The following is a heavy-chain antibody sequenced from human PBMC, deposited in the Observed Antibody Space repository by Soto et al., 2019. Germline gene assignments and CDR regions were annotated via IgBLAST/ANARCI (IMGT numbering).Heavy chain of an antibody. V-gene: IGHV1-18*01. CDR3: ARVSHGYSSSWPLFDY. CDR1: GYTFTSYG. Sequence: ASVKVSCKASGYTFTSYGISWVRQAPGQGLEWMGWISAYNGNTNYAQKLQGRVTMTTDTSTSTAYMELRSLRSDDTAVYYCARVSHGYSSSWPLFDYWGQGTLVTVSS. J-gene: IGHJ4*02. CDR2: ISAYNGNT. D-gene: IGHD6-13*01.